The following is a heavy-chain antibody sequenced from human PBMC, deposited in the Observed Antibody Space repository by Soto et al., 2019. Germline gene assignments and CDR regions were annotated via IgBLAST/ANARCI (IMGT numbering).Heavy chain of an antibody. CDR1: GYTFTSYY. J-gene: IGHJ3*02. Sequence: SVKVSCKASGYTFTSYYMHWVRQAPGQGLEWMGIINPSGGSTSYAQKFQGRVTMTRDTSTSTVYMELSSLRSEDTAVYYCERNLYSGSYYDAFDIWGQGTMVTVSS. CDR3: ERNLYSGSYYDAFDI. D-gene: IGHD1-26*01. V-gene: IGHV1-46*01. CDR2: INPSGGST.